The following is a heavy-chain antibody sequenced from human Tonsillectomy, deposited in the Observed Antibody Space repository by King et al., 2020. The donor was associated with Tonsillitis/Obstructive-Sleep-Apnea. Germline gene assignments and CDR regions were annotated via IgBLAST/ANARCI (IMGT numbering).Heavy chain of an antibody. D-gene: IGHD3-10*01. CDR3: ARHVRGSRAYYFDY. CDR1: GHSFTSYW. J-gene: IGHJ4*02. V-gene: IGHV5-51*01. CDR2: IYPGDSDT. Sequence: VQLVESGAEVKKPGESLKISCKGSGHSFTSYWIGWVRQMPGKGLEWMGIIYPGDSDTRYSPSFQGQVTISAAKSISTAYLQGSSRKASDTAMYYCARHVRGSRAYYFDYWGQGTLVTVSS.